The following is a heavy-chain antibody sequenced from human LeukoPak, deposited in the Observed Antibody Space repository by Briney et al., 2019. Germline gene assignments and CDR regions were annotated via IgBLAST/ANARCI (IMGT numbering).Heavy chain of an antibody. D-gene: IGHD3-3*02. CDR3: ARTFLECPRCGLDV. J-gene: IGHJ6*02. CDR2: ISSRGIVI. Sequence: GGSLRLSCAASGFTFSSYSMNWVRQAPGKGLEWISYISSRGIVIHYADSVKGRFTISRDNAKNSLYLQMNSLRADDTAVYYCARTFLECPRCGLDVWGQGTTVTVS. V-gene: IGHV3-48*04. CDR1: GFTFSSYS.